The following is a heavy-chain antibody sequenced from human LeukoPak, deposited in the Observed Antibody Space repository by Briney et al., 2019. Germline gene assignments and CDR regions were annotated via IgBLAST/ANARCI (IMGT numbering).Heavy chain of an antibody. CDR2: ISGSGGST. CDR3: AKPKAHYYDSTEPTYYFDY. D-gene: IGHD3-22*01. J-gene: IGHJ4*02. CDR1: GFTFSSYA. Sequence: GGSLRLSCAASGFTFSSYAMSWVRQAPGKGLEWVSAISGSGGSTYYADSVKGRFTISRDNSKNTLYLQMNSLRAEDTAVYYCAKPKAHYYDSTEPTYYFDYWGQGTLVTVSS. V-gene: IGHV3-23*01.